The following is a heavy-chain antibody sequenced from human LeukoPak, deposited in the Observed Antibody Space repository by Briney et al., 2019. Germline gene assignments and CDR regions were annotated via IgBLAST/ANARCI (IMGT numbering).Heavy chain of an antibody. CDR1: GFTFSSYS. V-gene: IGHV3-21*01. CDR2: ISSSSSYI. Sequence: GGSLRLSCAASGFTFSSYSMNWVRQAPGKGLEWVSSISSSSSYIYYADSVKGRFTISRDNAKNSLYLQMNSLRAEDTAVYYCARGVWVATILGSYYYYYGMDVWGQGTTVTVSS. J-gene: IGHJ6*02. D-gene: IGHD5-12*01. CDR3: ARGVWVATILGSYYYYYGMDV.